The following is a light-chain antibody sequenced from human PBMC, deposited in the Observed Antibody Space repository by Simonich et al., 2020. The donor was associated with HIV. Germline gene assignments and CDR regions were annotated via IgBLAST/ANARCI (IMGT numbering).Light chain of an antibody. CDR3: GADHGSGSNFVVI. Sequence: QPVLTQPPSASASLGSSVTLTCTLSSGYSNYKVDWYQQRPGKGPRFVIRVGTGGSVGSKGDGIPDRFSVLGSGLNRYPTIKNIQEEDESDYHCGADHGSGSNFVVIFGGGTKLTVL. CDR1: SGYSNYK. J-gene: IGLJ2*01. CDR2: VGTGGSVG. V-gene: IGLV9-49*01.